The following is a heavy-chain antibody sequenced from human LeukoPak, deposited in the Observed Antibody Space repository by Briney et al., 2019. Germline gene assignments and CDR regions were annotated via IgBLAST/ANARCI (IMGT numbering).Heavy chain of an antibody. D-gene: IGHD3-16*01. CDR1: GYTFTSYG. Sequence: GASVKFSRKASGYTFTSYGISWVRQAPGQGLEWMGWISANNRNTNYAQKVQGRVTMTTDTSTSTAYMELRSLRFDDTAVYYCVRHYAVGWFDPWGQGTLVTVSS. V-gene: IGHV1-18*01. J-gene: IGHJ5*02. CDR3: VRHYAVGWFDP. CDR2: ISANNRNT.